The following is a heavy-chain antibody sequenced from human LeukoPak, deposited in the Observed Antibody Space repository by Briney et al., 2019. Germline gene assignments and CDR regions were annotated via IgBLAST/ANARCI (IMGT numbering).Heavy chain of an antibody. V-gene: IGHV4-59*01. Sequence: SETLSLTCTVSGASTSAYYWSWIRQPPGKGLEWIGYIYYSGSTNYNPSLKSRVTISVDTSKNQFSLKLSSVTAADTAVYYCARGEFGVYSYGIYYYYYYMDVWGKGTTVTVSS. CDR3: ARGEFGVYSYGIYYYYYYMDV. CDR2: IYYSGST. D-gene: IGHD5-18*01. J-gene: IGHJ6*03. CDR1: GASTSAYY.